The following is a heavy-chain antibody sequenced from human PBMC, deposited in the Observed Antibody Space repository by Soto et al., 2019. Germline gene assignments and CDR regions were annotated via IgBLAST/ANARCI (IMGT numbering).Heavy chain of an antibody. Sequence: ASVKVSCKASGYTFTSYGISWVRQALGQGLEWMGWISAYNGNTNYAQKLQGRVTMTTDTSTSTAHMELRSLRSDDTAVYYCARTIFGVVIYYYYYGMDVWGQGTTVTVSS. J-gene: IGHJ6*02. CDR2: ISAYNGNT. V-gene: IGHV1-18*01. CDR1: GYTFTSYG. CDR3: ARTIFGVVIYYYYYGMDV. D-gene: IGHD3-3*01.